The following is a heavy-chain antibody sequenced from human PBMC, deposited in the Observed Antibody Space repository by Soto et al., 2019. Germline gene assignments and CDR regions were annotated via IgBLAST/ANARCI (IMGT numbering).Heavy chain of an antibody. CDR2: IYYSGST. CDR3: ATMGTPATGLYFFDY. V-gene: IGHV4-59*08. D-gene: IGHD2-15*01. CDR1: RGSINRYY. Sequence: SETLSLTFTVARGSINRYYCSWSRQPPGKGLEWIGYIYYSGSTNYNTSLKSRVTISVDTSKNQFSLKLSSVTAADTAVYYCATMGTPATGLYFFDYWGQGTLVTVS. J-gene: IGHJ4*02.